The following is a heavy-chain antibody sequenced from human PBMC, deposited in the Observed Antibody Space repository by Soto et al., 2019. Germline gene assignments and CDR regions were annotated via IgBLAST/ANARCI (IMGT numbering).Heavy chain of an antibody. Sequence: PSETLSLTCTVSGGSISSGGYYWSWIRQPPGKGLEWIGYISFSGSTNYNPSLKSRVTISVDKSKNQFSLKLSSVTAAGTAVYYCARVRRIMAQGGMDVWGQGTTVTVSS. CDR3: ARVRRIMAQGGMDV. J-gene: IGHJ6*02. CDR1: GGSISSGGYY. D-gene: IGHD3-10*01. CDR2: ISFSGST. V-gene: IGHV4-61*08.